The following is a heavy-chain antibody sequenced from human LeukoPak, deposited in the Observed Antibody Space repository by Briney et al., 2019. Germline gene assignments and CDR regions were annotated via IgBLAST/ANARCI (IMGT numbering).Heavy chain of an antibody. CDR3: AREGRCTNGVCYKAYDN. J-gene: IGHJ4*02. CDR1: GGSISSYY. V-gene: IGHV4-59*01. Sequence: SETLSLTCTVSGGSISSYYWSWIRQPPGKGLEWIGYIYYSGSTNYNPSLKNRVTISVDTSKNQFSLKLSSVTAADTAVYYCAREGRCTNGVCYKAYDNWGQGTLVTVSS. D-gene: IGHD2-8*01. CDR2: IYYSGST.